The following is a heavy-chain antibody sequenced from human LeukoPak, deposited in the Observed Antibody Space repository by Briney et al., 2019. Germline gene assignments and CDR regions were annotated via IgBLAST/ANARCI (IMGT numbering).Heavy chain of an antibody. J-gene: IGHJ4*02. CDR2: ISITSIYT. CDR3: AREDGYSSSWYSDY. V-gene: IGHV3-11*05. D-gene: IGHD6-13*01. Sequence: GGSLRLSCAASGSTFSDYYMSWIRQAPGKGLEWVSDISITSIYTNYADSVKGRFTISRDNAKNSLYLQMNSLRAEDTAVYYCAREDGYSSSWYSDYWGQGTLVTVPS. CDR1: GSTFSDYY.